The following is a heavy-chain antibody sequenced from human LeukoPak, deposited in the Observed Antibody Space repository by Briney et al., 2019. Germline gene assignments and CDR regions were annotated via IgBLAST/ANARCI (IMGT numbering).Heavy chain of an antibody. J-gene: IGHJ5*02. V-gene: IGHV4-34*01. Sequence: SETLSLTCAVYGGSFYGGSLSGYYWSWIRQPPEKGLEWIGEINHSGSTNYNPSFKSRVTMSVDTSKNQFSLKLNSVTAADTAVYYCARHYGPWGQGTLVTVSS. CDR2: INHSGST. CDR3: ARHYGP. D-gene: IGHD3-16*01. CDR1: GGSLSGYY.